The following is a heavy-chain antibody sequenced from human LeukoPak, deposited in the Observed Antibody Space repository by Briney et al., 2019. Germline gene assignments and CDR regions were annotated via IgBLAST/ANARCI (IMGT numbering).Heavy chain of an antibody. CDR1: GGSVSSGSYY. Sequence: SETLSLTCTVSGGSVSSGSYYWSWIRQPPGKGLEWIGYIYYSGSTNYNPSLKSRVTISVDTSKNQFSLKLSSVTAADTAVYYCARDRVLFDYWGQGTLVTVSS. D-gene: IGHD2/OR15-2a*01. V-gene: IGHV4-61*01. J-gene: IGHJ4*02. CDR3: ARDRVLFDY. CDR2: IYYSGST.